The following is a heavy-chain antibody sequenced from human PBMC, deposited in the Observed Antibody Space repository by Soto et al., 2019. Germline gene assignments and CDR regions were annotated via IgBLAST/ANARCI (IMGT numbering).Heavy chain of an antibody. CDR2: IYHSGST. Sequence: PSETLSLTCAVSGGSISSGGYSWSWIRQPPGKGLEWIGYIYHSGSTYYNPSLKSRVTISVDRSKNQFSLKLSSVTAADTAVYYCASSSGSPVPLDYWXQGTLVTVSS. D-gene: IGHD1-26*01. CDR3: ASSSGSPVPLDY. V-gene: IGHV4-30-2*01. J-gene: IGHJ4*02. CDR1: GGSISSGGYS.